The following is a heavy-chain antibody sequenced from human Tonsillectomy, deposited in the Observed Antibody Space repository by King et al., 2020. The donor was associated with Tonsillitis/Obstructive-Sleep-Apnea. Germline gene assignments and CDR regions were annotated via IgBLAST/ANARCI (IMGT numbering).Heavy chain of an antibody. J-gene: IGHJ4*02. D-gene: IGHD3-22*01. CDR1: GGSISSYY. CDR2: IYYSGST. CDR3: ARGATYYDSSGYFRYFDY. Sequence: QLQESGPGLVKPSETLSLTCTVSGGSISSYYWSWIRPPPGKGLEWIGYIYYSGSTNYNPSLKSRVTISVDTSKNQFSLKLSSVTAADTAVYYCARGATYYDSSGYFRYFDYWGQGTLVTVSS. V-gene: IGHV4-59*01.